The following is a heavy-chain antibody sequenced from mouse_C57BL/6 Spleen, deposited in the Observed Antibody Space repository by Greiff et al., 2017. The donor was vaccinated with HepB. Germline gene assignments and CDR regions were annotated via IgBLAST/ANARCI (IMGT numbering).Heavy chain of an antibody. CDR2: IDPSDSYT. CDR1: GYTFTSYW. Sequence: VQLQQPGAELVRPGTSVKLSCKASGYTFTSYWMHWVKQRPGQGLEWIGVIDPSDSYTNYNQKFKGKATLTVDTSSSTAYMQLSSLTSEDSAVYYCAREGAAQATCAYWGQGTLVTVSA. CDR3: AREGAAQATCAY. D-gene: IGHD3-2*02. V-gene: IGHV1-59*01. J-gene: IGHJ3*01.